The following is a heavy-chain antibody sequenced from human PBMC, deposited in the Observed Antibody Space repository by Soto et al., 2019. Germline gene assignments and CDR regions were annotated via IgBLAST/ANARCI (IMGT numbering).Heavy chain of an antibody. V-gene: IGHV3-11*01. CDR1: GFTFSDYY. D-gene: IGHD3-22*01. J-gene: IGHJ4*01. Sequence: GGSLRLSCAASGFTFSDYYMRCIRQAPGKGLECVSYFSSSGSTIYYADSVKGRFTISRDNAKNSLYLQMNNLRAEDTAVYYCARDFDSYDTSGYYYGLFDCWGQGTRVTVSS. CDR2: FSSSGSTI. CDR3: ARDFDSYDTSGYYYGLFDC.